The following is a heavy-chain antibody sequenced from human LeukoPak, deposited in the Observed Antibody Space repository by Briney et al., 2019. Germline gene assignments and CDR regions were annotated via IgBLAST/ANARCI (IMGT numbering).Heavy chain of an antibody. Sequence: GGSLRLSCAASGFAFSDYYMNWIRQAPGKGLEWVSYISSSSSYTNYADSVKGRFTISRDNAKNSLYLQMNSLRAEDTAVYYCARDRYCSSTSCYQRNWFDPWGQGTLVTVSS. CDR3: ARDRYCSSTSCYQRNWFDP. CDR1: GFAFSDYY. CDR2: ISSSSSYT. V-gene: IGHV3-11*05. D-gene: IGHD2-2*01. J-gene: IGHJ5*02.